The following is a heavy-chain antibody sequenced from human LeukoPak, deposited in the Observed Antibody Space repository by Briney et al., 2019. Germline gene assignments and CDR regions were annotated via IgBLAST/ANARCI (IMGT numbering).Heavy chain of an antibody. CDR3: ARRSYYYGSGSYTHTRYFDY. CDR1: GGSISSSSYY. V-gene: IGHV4-39*07. Sequence: SSETLSLTCTVSGGSISSSSYYWGWIRQPPGKGLEWIGSIYYSGSTYYNPSLKSRVTISVDTSKNQFSLKLSSVTAADTAVYYCARRSYYYGSGSYTHTRYFDYWGQGTLVTVSS. J-gene: IGHJ4*02. CDR2: IYYSGST. D-gene: IGHD3-10*01.